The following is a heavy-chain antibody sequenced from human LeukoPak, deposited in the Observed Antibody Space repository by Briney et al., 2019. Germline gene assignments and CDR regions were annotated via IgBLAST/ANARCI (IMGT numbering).Heavy chain of an antibody. CDR1: GYTFTGYY. CDR2: INPTTGDT. D-gene: IGHD6-13*01. Sequence: ASVKVSCKASGYTFTGYYMHWVRQAPGQGLEWMGIINPTTGDTTYAQKFQGRLTMTRDMSTSTVYMELSSLTSEDTAVFYCARYGFSTVWQGGWHAFDIWGQGTVVTVSS. V-gene: IGHV1-46*01. CDR3: ARYGFSTVWQGGWHAFDI. J-gene: IGHJ3*02.